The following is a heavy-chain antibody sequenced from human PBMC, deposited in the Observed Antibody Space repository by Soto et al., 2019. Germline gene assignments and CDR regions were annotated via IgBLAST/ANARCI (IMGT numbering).Heavy chain of an antibody. CDR2: ISRNGGST. J-gene: IGHJ4*02. D-gene: IGHD3-16*01. CDR1: GFTFSSYA. CDR3: AREGGSYYFDY. V-gene: IGHV3-64*01. Sequence: EVQLVESGGGLVQPGGSLRLSCAASGFTFSSYAMHWVRQAPGKGLEYVSTISRNGGSTYYANSVKGRFTISRDNSKNTLYLQMGSLRAEVMAVYYCAREGGSYYFDYWGQGTLVTVSS.